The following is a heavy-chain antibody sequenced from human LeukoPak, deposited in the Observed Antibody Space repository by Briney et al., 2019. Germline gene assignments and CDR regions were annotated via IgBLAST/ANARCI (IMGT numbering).Heavy chain of an antibody. J-gene: IGHJ5*02. V-gene: IGHV3-23*01. CDR3: AKKPPSEYSSGWYVFDP. CDR2: ISGSGGST. CDR1: GFTFSSYA. D-gene: IGHD6-19*01. Sequence: GGSLRLSCAASGFTFSSYAMSWVRQAPGKGLEWVSAISGSGGSTYYADSVKGRFTISRDNSKNTLYLQMNSLRAEDTAVYYCAKKPPSEYSSGWYVFDPWGQGTLVTVSS.